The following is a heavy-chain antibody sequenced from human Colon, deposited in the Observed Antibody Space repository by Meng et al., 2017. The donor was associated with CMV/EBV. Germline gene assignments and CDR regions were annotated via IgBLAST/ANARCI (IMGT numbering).Heavy chain of an antibody. CDR1: GFTFSTYS. Sequence: GGSLRLSCSASGFTFSTYSMNWVRQAPGKGLEWVSSITTYGDKYYADPVRGRFTISRDDSKRTLYLQMNSLEAEDTAVYYCSSWAPGWGQGTLVTVSS. D-gene: IGHD3-16*01. CDR2: ITTYGDK. J-gene: IGHJ4*02. V-gene: IGHV3-23*01. CDR3: SSWAPG.